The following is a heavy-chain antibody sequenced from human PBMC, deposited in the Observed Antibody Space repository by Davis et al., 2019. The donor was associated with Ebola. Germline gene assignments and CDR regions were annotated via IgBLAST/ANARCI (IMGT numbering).Heavy chain of an antibody. CDR2: INTNTGNP. CDR1: GGTFSDYT. CDR3: ARELGVVVAAKRYNWFDP. V-gene: IGHV7-4-1*02. D-gene: IGHD2-15*01. Sequence: ASVKVSCKASGGTFSDYTFTWVRQAPGQGLEWMGWINTNTGNPTYAQGFTGRFVFSLDTSVSTAYLQISSLKAEDTAVYYCARELGVVVAAKRYNWFDPWGQGTLVTVSS. J-gene: IGHJ5*02.